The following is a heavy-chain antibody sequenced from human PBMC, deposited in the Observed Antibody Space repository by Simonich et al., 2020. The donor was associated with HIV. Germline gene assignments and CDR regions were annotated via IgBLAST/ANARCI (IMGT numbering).Heavy chain of an antibody. D-gene: IGHD5-12*01. Sequence: QVHLQQWGAGLFKPSETLSLTCAVYGGSCSGYHWNWIRQPPGNGMEGFGEINHRESTNYNPFLKSRVTISVDTSKNQFSLKLSSVTAADTAMYYCTRRSGYDFDYWGQGTLVTVSS. V-gene: IGHV4-34*01. CDR2: INHREST. CDR3: TRRSGYDFDY. J-gene: IGHJ4*02. CDR1: GGSCSGYH.